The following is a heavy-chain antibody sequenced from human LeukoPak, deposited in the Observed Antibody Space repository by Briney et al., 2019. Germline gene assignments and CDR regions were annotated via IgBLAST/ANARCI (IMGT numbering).Heavy chain of an antibody. D-gene: IGHD3-10*01. J-gene: IGHJ4*02. V-gene: IGHV4-31*03. CDR1: GGSISSGGYY. CDR2: IYYSGST. Sequence: PSQTLSLTCTVSGGSISSGGYYWSWIRQHPGKGLEWIGYIYYSGSTYYNPSLKSRVTISVDTSKNQFSLKLSSVTAADTAVYYCARDALRYYYGSGSSKIIDYWGQGTLVTVSS. CDR3: ARDALRYYYGSGSSKIIDY.